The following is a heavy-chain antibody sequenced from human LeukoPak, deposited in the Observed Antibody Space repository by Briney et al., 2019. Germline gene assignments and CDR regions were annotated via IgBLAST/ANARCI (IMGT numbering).Heavy chain of an antibody. CDR2: IYYSGST. CDR3: ARHNTYYYDSSGYPLGWFDP. Sequence: PSETLSLTCTVSGGSISSSSYYWGWIRQPPGKGLEWIGSIYYSGSTYYNPSLKSRVTISVDTSKNQFSLKLSSVTAADTAGYYCARHNTYYYDSSGYPLGWFDPWGQGTLVTVSS. CDR1: GGSISSSSYY. D-gene: IGHD3-22*01. J-gene: IGHJ5*02. V-gene: IGHV4-39*01.